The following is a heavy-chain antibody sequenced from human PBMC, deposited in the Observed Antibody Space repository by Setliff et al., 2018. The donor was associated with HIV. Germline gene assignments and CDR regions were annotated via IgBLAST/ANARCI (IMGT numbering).Heavy chain of an antibody. CDR2: MYDGGTT. Sequence: PGGSLRLSCAVSGFTVSDNYMTWVRQAPGKRLEWVALMYDGGTTHYSDSVKGRFTISRDISKNTLDLQMNSLRVDDTAVYYCAKGSGFYDYWGQGTLVTVSS. CDR1: GFTVSDNY. V-gene: IGHV3-53*01. J-gene: IGHJ4*02. CDR3: AKGSGFYDY. D-gene: IGHD3-22*01.